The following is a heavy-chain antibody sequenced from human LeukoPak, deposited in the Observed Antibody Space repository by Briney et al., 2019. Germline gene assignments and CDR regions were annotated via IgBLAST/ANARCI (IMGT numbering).Heavy chain of an antibody. Sequence: GGSLRLSCAASGFTLSSYSMNWVRQAPGEGGGWVSSITSSVNYMYYADSVKGRFTISRDNAKNSLYLQMDSLRAEDTALYYCARDRGYCSGGTCYPVYFDYWGQGTLVTVSS. CDR1: GFTLSSYS. CDR2: ITSSVNYM. V-gene: IGHV3-21*01. D-gene: IGHD2-15*01. J-gene: IGHJ4*02. CDR3: ARDRGYCSGGTCYPVYFDY.